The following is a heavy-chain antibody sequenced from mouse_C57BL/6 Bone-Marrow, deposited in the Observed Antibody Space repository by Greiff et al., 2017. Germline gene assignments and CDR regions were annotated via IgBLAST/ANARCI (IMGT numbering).Heavy chain of an antibody. J-gene: IGHJ2*01. D-gene: IGHD4-1*01. V-gene: IGHV1-47*01. CDR2: FHPYNDDT. CDR3: ARLNWDVGYLDY. Sequence: QVQLQQSGAELVKPGASVKMSCKASGYTFTTYPIEWMKQNHGKSLEWIGNFHPYNDDTKYNEKFKGKAKLTVEKSSSTVYLELSRLTSDDSAVYYCARLNWDVGYLDYWGQGTTLTVSS. CDR1: GYTFTTYP.